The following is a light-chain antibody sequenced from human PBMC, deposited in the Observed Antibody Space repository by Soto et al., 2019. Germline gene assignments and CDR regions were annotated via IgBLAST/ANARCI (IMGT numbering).Light chain of an antibody. CDR2: DVS. J-gene: IGKJ1*01. CDR1: HSISSW. V-gene: IGKV1-5*01. Sequence: IHMTHSPSTLSASLGDIVAITCRASHSISSWLAWYQQKPGKAPKLLIYDVSTLESGVPSRFSGSGSGTEFTLTISSLQPDDFATYYCQQYNSYSRTFGQGTKVDIK. CDR3: QQYNSYSRT.